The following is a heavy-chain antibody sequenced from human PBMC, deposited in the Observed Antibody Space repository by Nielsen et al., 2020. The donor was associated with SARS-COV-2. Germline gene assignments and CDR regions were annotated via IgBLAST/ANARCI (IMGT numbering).Heavy chain of an antibody. D-gene: IGHD2-21*02. CDR1: GFTFDDYA. J-gene: IGHJ4*02. CDR3: ARDGVVVTAIDY. V-gene: IGHV3-9*01. CDR2: ISWNSGSI. Sequence: GGSLRLSCVASGFTFDDYAMHWVRHAPGKGLEWVSGISWNSGSIGYADSVKGRFTISRDNAKNSLYLQMNSLRAEDTAVYYCARDGVVVTAIDYWGQGTLVTVSS.